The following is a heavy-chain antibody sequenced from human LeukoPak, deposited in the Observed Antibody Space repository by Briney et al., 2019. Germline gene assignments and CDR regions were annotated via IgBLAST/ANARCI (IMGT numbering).Heavy chain of an antibody. CDR2: IYYSGST. CDR3: ARGGGYCSSTSCRGPYYFDY. J-gene: IGHJ4*02. V-gene: IGHV4-31*03. D-gene: IGHD2-2*01. Sequence: PSQTLSLTCTVSGGSISSGGYYWSWIRQHPGTGLEWIGYIYYSGSTYYNPSLKSRVTISVDTSKNQFSLKLSSVTAADTAVYYCARGGGYCSSTSCRGPYYFDYWGQGTLVTVSS. CDR1: GGSISSGGYY.